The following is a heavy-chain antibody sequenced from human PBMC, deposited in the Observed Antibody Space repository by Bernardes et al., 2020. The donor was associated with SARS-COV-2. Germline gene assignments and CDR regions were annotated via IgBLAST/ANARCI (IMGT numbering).Heavy chain of an antibody. CDR2: LNWSGGRT. D-gene: IGHD1-1*01. CDR3: TRHNKSGNSPYYYYFPMDV. J-gene: IGHJ6*02. V-gene: IGHV3-20*04. Sequence: VGALIRSCAASGFTFDDSAMSWVRQVPGPGLEWVSGLNWSGGRTGYADSVKGRFTISRDNVKNSLYLQMNSLRAEDTALYYCTRHNKSGNSPYYYYFPMDVWGQGTTVTVSS. CDR1: GFTFDDSA.